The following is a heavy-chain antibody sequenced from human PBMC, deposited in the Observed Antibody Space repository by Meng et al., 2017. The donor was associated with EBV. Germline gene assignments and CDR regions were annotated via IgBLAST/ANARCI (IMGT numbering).Heavy chain of an antibody. V-gene: IGHV3-30*03. J-gene: IGHJ5*02. CDR1: GFTFSGYG. D-gene: IGHD1-26*01. CDR3: ARDLSGRFDP. Sequence: VQLVELGGGVVQPGRYLRLSCAASGFTFSGYGMFWVRQAPGKGPEWVAILPSDGGNTYYSDSVKGRFTISRDNSKKTLYLQMNSLRAEDTAVYYCARDLSGRFDPWGQGTLVTVSS. CDR2: LPSDGGNT.